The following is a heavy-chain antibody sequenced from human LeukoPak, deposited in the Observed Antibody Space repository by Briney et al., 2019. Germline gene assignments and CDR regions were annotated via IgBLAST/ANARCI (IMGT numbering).Heavy chain of an antibody. Sequence: GGSLRLSCAASGFXFRSSDINWGRQAPGKGLQWVSSISGSGSHTYYADSVKGRFTISRDNANNLLYLQMNSLRAEDTALYYCATIGSSSHYFDNWGQGTLVTVSS. V-gene: IGHV3-21*01. CDR1: GFXFRSSD. D-gene: IGHD6-6*01. J-gene: IGHJ4*02. CDR3: ATIGSSSHYFDN. CDR2: ISGSGSHT.